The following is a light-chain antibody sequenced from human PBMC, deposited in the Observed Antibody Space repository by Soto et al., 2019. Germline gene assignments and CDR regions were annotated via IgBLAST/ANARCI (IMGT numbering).Light chain of an antibody. J-gene: IGLJ1*01. Sequence: QSVLTQPASVSGSPGQSITISCTGTSSDVGGYNYVSWYQQHPGKAPKLMIYEVSNRPSGVSNRFSGSKSGNTASLTISGLQAEDEADYYCSSYTSSSTLYVFXPGTKVTVL. V-gene: IGLV2-14*01. CDR3: SSYTSSSTLYV. CDR2: EVS. CDR1: SSDVGGYNY.